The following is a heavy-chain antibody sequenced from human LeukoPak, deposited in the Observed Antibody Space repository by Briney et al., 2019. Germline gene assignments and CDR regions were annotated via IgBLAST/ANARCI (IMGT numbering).Heavy chain of an antibody. D-gene: IGHD3-3*01. CDR2: ISGSGGST. CDR3: AKRGDFWSGNPHYFDY. CDR1: GFTFSSYA. Sequence: GASLRLSCAAPGFTFSSYAMSWVRQAPGKGLEWVSAISGSGGSTYYADSVKGRFTISRDNSKNTLYLQMNSLRAEDTAVYYCAKRGDFWSGNPHYFDYWGQGTLVTVSS. J-gene: IGHJ4*02. V-gene: IGHV3-23*01.